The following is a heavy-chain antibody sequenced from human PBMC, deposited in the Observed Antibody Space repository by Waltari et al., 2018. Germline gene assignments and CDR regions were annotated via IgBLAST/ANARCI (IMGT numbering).Heavy chain of an antibody. CDR2: ISYDGSDI. V-gene: IGHV3-30*18. CDR1: GFTSRYFG. D-gene: IGHD4-17*01. Sequence: QVQLVESGGGEVQPGRSLRLPCAASGFTSRYFGMHWVRQAPGKGLEWVALISYDGSDISYADSVKARFTISRDNSKNTLYLQINGLRAEDTAVYYCAKDRIYGPYYTFDSWGQGTLVTVSS. CDR3: AKDRIYGPYYTFDS. J-gene: IGHJ4*02.